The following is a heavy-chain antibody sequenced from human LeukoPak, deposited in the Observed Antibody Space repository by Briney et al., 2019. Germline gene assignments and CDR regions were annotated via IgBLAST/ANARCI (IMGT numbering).Heavy chain of an antibody. CDR3: ARDRTRYSSSWYRTQFAS. J-gene: IGHJ4*02. V-gene: IGHV1-2*02. Sequence: ASVKVSCKASGYTFTGYYMHWVRQAPGQGLEWMGWINPNSGGTNYAQKFQGRVTMTRDTSISTAYMELSRLRSDDTAVYYWARDRTRYSSSWYRTQFASWGQGPLVTVSS. D-gene: IGHD6-13*01. CDR2: INPNSGGT. CDR1: GYTFTGYY.